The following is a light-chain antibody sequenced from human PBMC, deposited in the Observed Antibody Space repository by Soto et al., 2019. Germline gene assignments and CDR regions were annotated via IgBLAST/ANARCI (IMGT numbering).Light chain of an antibody. V-gene: IGKV3-15*01. CDR1: QGVSGN. J-gene: IGKJ4*01. CDR3: QQYHNWPPGLT. CDR2: GAS. Sequence: EVVMTQSPATLSVSPGERVTLSCTASQGVSGNLAWYQQKPGQAPRLLIHGASTRATDIPARFSGSGSGTEFTLTITSLQSEDFAVYYCQQYHNWPPGLTFGGGTK.